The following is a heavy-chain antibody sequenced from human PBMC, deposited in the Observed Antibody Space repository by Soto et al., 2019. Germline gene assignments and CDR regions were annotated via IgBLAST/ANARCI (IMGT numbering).Heavy chain of an antibody. Sequence: SETLSLTCAVSGGSISSSSYYWGWIRQPPGKGLEWIGSIYYSGSTYYNPSLKSRVTISVDTSRNQFSLKLSSVTAADTAVYYCASQRVVPADNFDYWGQGTLVTVSS. CDR3: ASQRVVPADNFDY. CDR2: IYYSGST. J-gene: IGHJ4*02. V-gene: IGHV4-39*01. D-gene: IGHD2-2*01. CDR1: GGSISSSSYY.